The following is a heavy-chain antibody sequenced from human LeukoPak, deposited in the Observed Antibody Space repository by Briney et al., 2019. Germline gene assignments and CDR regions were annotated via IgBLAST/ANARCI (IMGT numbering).Heavy chain of an antibody. D-gene: IGHD1-14*01. Sequence: SETLSLTCTVSGGSISSGSYYWGWIRQPPGKGLEWIGDIYYSGSTYYNPSLKSRVSISVDTSKNQFSLKLTSVTAADTAVYYCARAPEYGLYYFDYWGQGTLVTVSS. CDR1: GGSISSGSYY. V-gene: IGHV4-39*07. CDR2: IYYSGST. CDR3: ARAPEYGLYYFDY. J-gene: IGHJ4*02.